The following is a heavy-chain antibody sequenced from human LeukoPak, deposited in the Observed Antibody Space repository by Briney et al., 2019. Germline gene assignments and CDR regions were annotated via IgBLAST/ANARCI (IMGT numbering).Heavy chain of an antibody. J-gene: IGHJ3*02. CDR1: GYTFTSYD. D-gene: IGHD2-21*02. CDR3: ARCGGDCYFDAFDI. Sequence: ASVKVSFTASGYTFTSYDINWVRQAPGQGLEWMGWMNPNSGNTGYAQKFQGRVTMTRNTSISTAYMELSSLRSEDTDVYYCARCGGDCYFDAFDIWGQGTMVTVSS. V-gene: IGHV1-8*01. CDR2: MNPNSGNT.